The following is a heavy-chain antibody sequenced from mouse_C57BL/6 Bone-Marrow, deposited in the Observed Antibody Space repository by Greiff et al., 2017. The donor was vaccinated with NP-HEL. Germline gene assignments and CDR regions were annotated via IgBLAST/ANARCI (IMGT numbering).Heavy chain of an antibody. CDR1: GFNIKDYY. CDR3: AFNYYGSSDYYAMDY. CDR2: IDPEDGEP. D-gene: IGHD1-1*01. J-gene: IGHJ4*01. Sequence: VQLQQSGAELVKPGASVKLSCTASGFNIKDYYMHWVKQRTEQGLEWIGRIDPEDGEPKYAPKFQGKATITADTSSNTAYLQLSSLTSEDTAVYYCAFNYYGSSDYYAMDYWGQGTSVTVSS. V-gene: IGHV14-2*01.